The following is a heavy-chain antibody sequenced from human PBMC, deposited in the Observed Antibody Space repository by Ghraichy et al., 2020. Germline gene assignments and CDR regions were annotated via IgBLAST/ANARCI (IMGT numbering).Heavy chain of an antibody. Sequence: LETLSLTCTVSGASISSTAYYWAWIRQPPGKGLEYIGSVYYSGSAYSNPSLKSRVTISIDTSKNQFSLRLSSVTAADTAIYYCASQPLWFGEFDPWGQGTLVTVSA. CDR3: ASQPLWFGEFDP. J-gene: IGHJ5*02. V-gene: IGHV4-39*01. CDR1: GASISSTAYY. CDR2: VYYSGSA. D-gene: IGHD3-10*01.